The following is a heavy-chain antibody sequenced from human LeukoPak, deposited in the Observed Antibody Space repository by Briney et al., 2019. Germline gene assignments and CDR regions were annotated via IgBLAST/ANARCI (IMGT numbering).Heavy chain of an antibody. Sequence: GGSLRLSCAASGFTFSSYSMNWVRQAPGKGLEWVSYIRSSSNIIYYADSVKGRFTISRDNTKNSLYLQMNSLRAEDTAVYYCARDIVVVVAAPKADYYYGMDVWGQGTTVTVSS. CDR3: ARDIVVVVAAPKADYYYGMDV. D-gene: IGHD2-15*01. CDR1: GFTFSSYS. J-gene: IGHJ6*02. CDR2: IRSSSNII. V-gene: IGHV3-48*04.